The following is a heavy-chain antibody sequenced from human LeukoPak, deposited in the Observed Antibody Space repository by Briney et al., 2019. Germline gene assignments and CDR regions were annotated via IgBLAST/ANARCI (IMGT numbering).Heavy chain of an antibody. V-gene: IGHV1-69*13. J-gene: IGHJ6*04. CDR1: GGTFSSYA. D-gene: IGHD1-1*01. CDR2: IIPIFGTA. CDR3: ASVVRSGTTNYYYYGMDV. Sequence: ASVKVSCKASGGTFSSYAISWVRQAPEQGLEWMGGIIPIFGTANYAQKFQGRVTITADESTSTAYMELSSLRSEDTAVYYCASVVRSGTTNYYYYGMDVWGKGTTVTVSS.